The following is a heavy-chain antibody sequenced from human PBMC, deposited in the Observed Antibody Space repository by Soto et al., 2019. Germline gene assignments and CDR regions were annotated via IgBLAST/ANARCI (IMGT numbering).Heavy chain of an antibody. V-gene: IGHV1-18*01. CDR3: VRDRLTVTGTKGFDY. Sequence: QVQLVQSGADVKKPGASVKVSCKASGYTFTTYGISWVRQAPGQGREWRWRMNTYSGNTVYAQKFTGRVTMTTATSTSTAYMGLRRLRSDDTAGYYCVRDRLTVTGTKGFDYWGQGTLVTVSS. J-gene: IGHJ4*02. D-gene: IGHD4-17*01. CDR1: GYTFTTYG. CDR2: MNTYSGNT.